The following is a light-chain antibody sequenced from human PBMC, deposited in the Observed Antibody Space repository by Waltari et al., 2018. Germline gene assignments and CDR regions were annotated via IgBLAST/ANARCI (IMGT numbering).Light chain of an antibody. J-gene: IGKJ4*01. CDR2: AAS. CDR3: QQAHSVPLT. CDR1: HDVGTY. V-gene: IGKV1-12*01. Sequence: DIQMPPSPSSVSASLGDRVSFTCRASHDVGTYVTWYQQKPGQAPKLLSYAASTLQPGVPWRFSGSGSGTYFPFTISSLQPEDSATYYCQQAHSVPLTFGGGTKVDVK.